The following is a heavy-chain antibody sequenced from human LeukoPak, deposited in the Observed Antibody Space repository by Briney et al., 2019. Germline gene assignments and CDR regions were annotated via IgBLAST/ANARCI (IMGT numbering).Heavy chain of an antibody. V-gene: IGHV4-39*07. J-gene: IGHJ6*03. CDR2: IYYSGST. CDR3: ARDMDFYMDV. D-gene: IGHD3/OR15-3a*01. CDR1: GGSISSSSYY. Sequence: PSETLSLTCTVSGGSISSSSYYWGWIRQPPGKGLEWIGSIYYSGSTYYNPSLKSRVTISLDTSKNQFSLNLNSVTAADTAMYYCARDMDFYMDVWGKGSTVTVSS.